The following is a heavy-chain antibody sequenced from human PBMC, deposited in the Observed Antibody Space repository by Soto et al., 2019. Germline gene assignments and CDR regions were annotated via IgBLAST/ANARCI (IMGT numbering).Heavy chain of an antibody. J-gene: IGHJ4*02. D-gene: IGHD6-13*01. Sequence: GGSLRLSCAASGFTFSDHYMDWVRQAPGKGLEWVGRTRNKANSYTTEYAASVKGRFTISRDDSKKSLLLQMNSLKTEDTAVYYCARVFGSSWYQAFFDFWGQGTLVTVSS. CDR3: ARVFGSSWYQAFFDF. CDR1: GFTFSDHY. V-gene: IGHV3-72*01. CDR2: TRNKANSYTT.